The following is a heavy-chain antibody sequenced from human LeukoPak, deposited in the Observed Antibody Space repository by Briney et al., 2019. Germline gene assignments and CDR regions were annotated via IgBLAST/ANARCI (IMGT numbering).Heavy chain of an antibody. D-gene: IGHD5-12*01. CDR1: GFTFSNYA. CDR2: ISYDGSIK. J-gene: IGHJ4*02. V-gene: IGHV3-30-3*01. CDR3: ARDREEVATIAADY. Sequence: GGSLRLSCAASGFTFSNYAVHWVRQAPGKGLEWVAIISYDGSIKYYADSVKGRFTISRDNSKNTLYLQMNSLRPGDTAVYYCARDREEVATIAADYWGQGTLVTVSS.